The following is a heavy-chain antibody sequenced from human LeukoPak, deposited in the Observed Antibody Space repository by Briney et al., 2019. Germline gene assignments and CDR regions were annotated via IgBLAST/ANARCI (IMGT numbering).Heavy chain of an antibody. Sequence: PGGSLRLSCAGSGFTFSSYGMHWVRQAPGKGLEWVAFIRYDGSNKYYADSVKGRFTISRDNSKNTLYLQMNSLRTEDTAVYYCAKDPPGGYCSGGSCWGGWGQGTLVTVSS. CDR2: IRYDGSNK. CDR3: AKDPPGGYCSGGSCWGG. J-gene: IGHJ4*02. CDR1: GFTFSSYG. D-gene: IGHD2-15*01. V-gene: IGHV3-30*02.